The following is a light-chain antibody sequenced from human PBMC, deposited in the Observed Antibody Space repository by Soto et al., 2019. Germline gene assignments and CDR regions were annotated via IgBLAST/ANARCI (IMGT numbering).Light chain of an antibody. J-gene: IGKJ4*01. CDR2: DGY. CDR1: QSVSSSY. Sequence: IVLTKSPAPLSLSPGDSATLSCGARQSVSSSYVAWYQQKAGLAPRRLIYDGYSRASGIPDSVSGSGSGTDFTLTIGRLEPEDFAVYDCQQYDNSAPLIFGVGTKVEMK. CDR3: QQYDNSAPLI. V-gene: IGKV3D-20*01.